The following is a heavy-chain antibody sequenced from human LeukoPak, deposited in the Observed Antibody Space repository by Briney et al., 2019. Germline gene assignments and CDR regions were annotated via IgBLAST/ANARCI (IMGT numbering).Heavy chain of an antibody. CDR2: IIPIFGTA. J-gene: IGHJ6*03. CDR3: TSNYGSGSYYNSYYYYYMDV. D-gene: IGHD3-10*01. V-gene: IGHV1-69*05. Sequence: GASVKVSCKASGGTFSSYAISWLRQAPGQGLEWMGGIIPIFGTANYAQKFQGRVTITTDESTSTAYMELSSLRSEDTAVYYCTSNYGSGSYYNSYYYYYMDVWGKGTTVTVSS. CDR1: GGTFSSYA.